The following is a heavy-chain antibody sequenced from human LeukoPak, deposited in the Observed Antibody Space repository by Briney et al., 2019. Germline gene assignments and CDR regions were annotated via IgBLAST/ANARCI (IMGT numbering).Heavy chain of an antibody. D-gene: IGHD3-16*01. CDR1: GGSISGYY. CDR2: IYYSGNT. J-gene: IGHJ3*02. CDR3: ARTYVANSFDI. Sequence: PSETLSLTCTVSGGSISGYYWNWIRQPPGKGLEWIGYIYYSGNTIYNPSLKSRVTISVGTSKNQFSLKLSSVTAADTAVYYCARTYVANSFDIWGQGTMVTVSS. V-gene: IGHV4-59*01.